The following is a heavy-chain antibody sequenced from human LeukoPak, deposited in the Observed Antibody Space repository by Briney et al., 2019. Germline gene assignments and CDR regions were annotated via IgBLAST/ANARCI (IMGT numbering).Heavy chain of an antibody. CDR1: GGTFSSYA. Sequence: ASVKVSCKASGGTFSSYAISWVRQAPGQGLEWMGGIIPIFGTANYAQKFQGRVTITADESTSTAYMELSSLRSEDTAVYYCARLRIQLSAHYYYYGMDVWGQGTTVTVSS. J-gene: IGHJ6*02. CDR3: ARLRIQLSAHYYYYGMDV. D-gene: IGHD5-18*01. V-gene: IGHV1-69*01. CDR2: IIPIFGTA.